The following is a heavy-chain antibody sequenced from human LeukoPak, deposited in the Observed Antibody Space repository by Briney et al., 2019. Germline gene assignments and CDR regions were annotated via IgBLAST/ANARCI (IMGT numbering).Heavy chain of an antibody. J-gene: IGHJ4*02. CDR2: TYYRSEWYN. CDR1: GDSVSSNSAA. V-gene: IGHV6-1*01. Sequence: SQTLSLTCAISGDSVSSNSAAWNWIRQSPSRGLEWLGRTYYRSEWYNDYAVSVKSRITINPDTSKNQFSLQLNSVTPEDTAVYYCARDRTYYYGSGTYIFDYWGQGTLVTVSS. D-gene: IGHD3-10*01. CDR3: ARDRTYYYGSGTYIFDY.